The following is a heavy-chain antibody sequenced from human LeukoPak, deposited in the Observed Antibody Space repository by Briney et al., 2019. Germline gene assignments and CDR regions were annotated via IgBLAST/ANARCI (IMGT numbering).Heavy chain of an antibody. Sequence: SETLSLTCTVSGGSISSYYWSWIRQPPGKGLEWIGYIHYSGSTNNNPSLKSRVTISVDTSKNQFSLQLNSVTPEDTAVYYCARGQYSAHDYWGQGTLVTVSS. V-gene: IGHV4-59*12. CDR3: ARGQYSAHDY. J-gene: IGHJ4*02. D-gene: IGHD4-11*01. CDR1: GGSISSYY. CDR2: IHYSGST.